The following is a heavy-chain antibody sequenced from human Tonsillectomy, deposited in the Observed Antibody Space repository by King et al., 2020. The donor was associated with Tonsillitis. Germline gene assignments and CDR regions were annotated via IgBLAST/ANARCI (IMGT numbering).Heavy chain of an antibody. J-gene: IGHJ4*02. CDR3: ARRAAAKGVDY. Sequence: VQLVESGGGLVKPGGSLRLSCAASGFIFSTHNMVWVRQTPEKGLEWVSSINSGGTSIYYADSVKGRFSISRDNDKRSVYLQMNSMRVEDTALDYCARRAAAKGVDYWGRGTLVTVSS. D-gene: IGHD6-13*01. CDR2: INSGGTSI. CDR1: GFIFSTHN. V-gene: IGHV3-21*01.